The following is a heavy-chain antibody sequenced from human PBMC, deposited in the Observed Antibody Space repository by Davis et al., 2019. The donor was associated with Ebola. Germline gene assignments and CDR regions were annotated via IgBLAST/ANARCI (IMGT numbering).Heavy chain of an antibody. CDR3: ARGGDCGGDCSTKHFYYYYGMDV. CDR2: IKSKTDGGTT. J-gene: IGHJ6*02. V-gene: IGHV3-15*01. CDR1: GFTFSNAW. Sequence: GGSLRLSCAASGFTFSNAWMSWVRQAPGKGLEWVGRIKSKTDGGTTDYAAPVKGRFTISRDDSKNTLYLQMNSLRAEDTAVYYCARGGDCGGDCSTKHFYYYYGMDVWGQGTTVTVSS. D-gene: IGHD2-21*02.